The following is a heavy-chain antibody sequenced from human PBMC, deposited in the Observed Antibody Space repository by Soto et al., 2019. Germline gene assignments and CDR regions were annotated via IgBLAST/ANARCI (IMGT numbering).Heavy chain of an antibody. CDR3: AREFSIAVAGYFDY. V-gene: IGHV1-3*01. J-gene: IGHJ4*02. CDR1: GYTFTSYA. Sequence: ASVKVSCKASGYTFTSYAMHWVRQAPGQRLEWMGWINAGNGNTKYPQKFQGRVTITRDTSASTAYMELSSLRSEDTAVYYCAREFSIAVAGYFDYWGQGTLVTVSS. CDR2: INAGNGNT. D-gene: IGHD6-19*01.